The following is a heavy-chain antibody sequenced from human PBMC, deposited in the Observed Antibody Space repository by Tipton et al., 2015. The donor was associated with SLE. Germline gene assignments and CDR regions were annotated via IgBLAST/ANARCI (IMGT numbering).Heavy chain of an antibody. Sequence: SLRLSCAASGFTFSSYSMNWVRQAPGKGLEWVSYISSSSSTIYYADSVKGRFTISRDNAKNSLYLQMNSLRAEDTAVYYCASHEMWEHLAWDCWGQGTLVTVSS. CDR3: ASHEMWEHLAWDC. CDR1: GFTFSSYS. V-gene: IGHV3-48*01. J-gene: IGHJ4*02. CDR2: ISSSSSTI. D-gene: IGHD1-26*01.